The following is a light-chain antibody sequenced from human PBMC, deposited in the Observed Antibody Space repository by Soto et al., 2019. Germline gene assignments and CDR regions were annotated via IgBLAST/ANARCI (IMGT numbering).Light chain of an antibody. CDR1: QIISSS. CDR3: QQRSEWPRT. Sequence: EIVLTQSPATLSLSPGEIATLSCRASQIISSSLAWYQQKPGQAPRLLIYDASTRATGFPARFSGSGSGTDFTLTIGSLEPEDFAVYYCQQRSEWPRTFGQGTKVEIK. CDR2: DAS. J-gene: IGKJ1*01. V-gene: IGKV3-11*01.